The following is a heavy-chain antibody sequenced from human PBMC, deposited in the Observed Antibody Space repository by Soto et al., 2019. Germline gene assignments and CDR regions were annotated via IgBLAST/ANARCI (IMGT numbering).Heavy chain of an antibody. Sequence: EVQLLESGGGLVQPGGSLSLSCAASGFTFSSYAMSWVRQAPGKGLEWVSAISGSGGSTYYADSVKGRFTISRDNSKNTLSLQMNSLRAEDTAVYYCAKDAGYCSGTSCYGIDYWGQGTLVTVSS. D-gene: IGHD2-2*01. J-gene: IGHJ4*02. CDR1: GFTFSSYA. V-gene: IGHV3-23*01. CDR2: ISGSGGST. CDR3: AKDAGYCSGTSCYGIDY.